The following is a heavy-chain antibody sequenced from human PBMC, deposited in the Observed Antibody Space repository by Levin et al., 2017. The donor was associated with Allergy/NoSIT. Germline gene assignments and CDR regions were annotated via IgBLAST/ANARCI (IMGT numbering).Heavy chain of an antibody. CDR2: ISARRTTI. V-gene: IGHV3-48*01. CDR1: GFTFNTSG. CDR3: ARDEEAYGDAFDI. J-gene: IGHJ3*02. Sequence: LSLTCAASGFTFNTSGLIWVRQAPRKGLEWVSYISARRTTIYYADSVKGRFTISRDDAKNSLYLQMSSLRAEDTAVYYCARDEEAYGDAFDIWGRGTRVTVSS. D-gene: IGHD2-21*01.